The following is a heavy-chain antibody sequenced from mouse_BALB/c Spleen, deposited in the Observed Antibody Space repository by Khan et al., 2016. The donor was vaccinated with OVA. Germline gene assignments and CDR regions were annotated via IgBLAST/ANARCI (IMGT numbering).Heavy chain of an antibody. J-gene: IGHJ2*01. CDR1: GFTFSSYA. V-gene: IGHV5-9-3*01. D-gene: IGHD2-1*01. CDR3: VRVYFGYLDY. Sequence: EVELVESGGGLVKPGGSLKVSCAASGFTFSSYAMSWVRQTPEKRLEWVATISSGGSLTYYPDSVQGRFTISRDNGKNTLYLLMSSLRSEDTAMYYCVRVYFGYLDYWGQGTTLTVSS. CDR2: ISSGGSLT.